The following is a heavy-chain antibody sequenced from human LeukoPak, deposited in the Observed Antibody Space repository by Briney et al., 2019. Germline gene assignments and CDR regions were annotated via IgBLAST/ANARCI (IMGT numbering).Heavy chain of an antibody. Sequence: ASVRVSCKTSGYTFNNYGISWVRQAPGQGLEWMGWVTSYNGDTNYAQKFQGRVTMGTDTSTSTAYMDLRGLRFDDTAIYYCAKDWHILTGRNCFDPWGQGTLVTVSS. J-gene: IGHJ5*02. V-gene: IGHV1-18*01. CDR3: AKDWHILTGRNCFDP. CDR2: VTSYNGDT. CDR1: GYTFNNYG. D-gene: IGHD3-9*01.